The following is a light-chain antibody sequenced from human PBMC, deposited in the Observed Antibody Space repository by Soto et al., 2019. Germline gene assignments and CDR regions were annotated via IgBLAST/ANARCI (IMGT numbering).Light chain of an antibody. CDR3: ISYTGSSTSYV. Sequence: QSALTQPASVSGSPGQSITISCTGTSSDVGGYNYVSWYQQHPGKAPKLMIYAVSNRPSGVSNRFSGSKSGNTASLTISGLQAEDEADYYCISYTGSSTSYVFGTGTKLTVL. CDR1: SSDVGGYNY. J-gene: IGLJ1*01. V-gene: IGLV2-14*01. CDR2: AVS.